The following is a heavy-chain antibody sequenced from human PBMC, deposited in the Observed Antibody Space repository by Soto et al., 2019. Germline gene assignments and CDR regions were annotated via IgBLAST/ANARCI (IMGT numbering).Heavy chain of an antibody. D-gene: IGHD3-22*01. J-gene: IGHJ4*02. Sequence: LRLSCAASGFTFSSYAVSWVRQAPGKGPEWISSISGSGSTIYYADSVKGRFTISRDNSKNTLYLQMSSLRDEDTAVYYCAKVFYYYDSSGYYYFDYWGQGTLVTVSS. V-gene: IGHV3-23*01. CDR3: AKVFYYYDSSGYYYFDY. CDR1: GFTFSSYA. CDR2: ISGSGSTI.